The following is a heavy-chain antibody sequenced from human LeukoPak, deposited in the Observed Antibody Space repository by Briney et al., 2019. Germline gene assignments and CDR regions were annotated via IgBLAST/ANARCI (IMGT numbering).Heavy chain of an antibody. CDR2: ISYDGSNT. J-gene: IGHJ4*02. Sequence: GGSLRLSCAASGFTFNAYGMHWVRQAPGKGLEWVAVISYDGSNTYYTGSVKGRFTISRDNSKNTLYLQMNSLRADDTALYLCSKAYNIQVREVPPVDSWGQGTLVTVSS. V-gene: IGHV3-30*18. CDR1: GFTFNAYG. D-gene: IGHD3-10*01. CDR3: SKAYNIQVREVPPVDS.